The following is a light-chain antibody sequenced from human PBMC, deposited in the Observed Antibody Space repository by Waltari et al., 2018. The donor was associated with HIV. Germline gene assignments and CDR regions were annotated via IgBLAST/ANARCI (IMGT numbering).Light chain of an antibody. CDR3: MIWHSSAWV. V-gene: IGLV5-45*01. CDR2: YKSDSDR. CDR1: SGTNDDTYR. J-gene: IGLJ3*02. Sequence: QPVLTQPASLSASPGTSASLPCSLRSGTNDDTYRIYWSQQKPGSPPQYLLKYKSDSDRQQGSGVPSRFSGSKDASANAGILLVSGLQSEDEADYYCMIWHSSAWVFGGGTKLTVL.